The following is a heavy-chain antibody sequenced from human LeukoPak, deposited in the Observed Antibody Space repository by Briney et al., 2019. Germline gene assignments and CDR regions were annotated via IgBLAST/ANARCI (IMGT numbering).Heavy chain of an antibody. CDR1: GGTFSSYA. CDR2: IIPIFGTA. D-gene: IGHD3-10*01. J-gene: IGHJ4*02. Sequence: SVKVSCKASGGTFSSYAISWVRQAPGQGLEWMGGIIPIFGTANYAQKFQGRVTITADKSTSTAYMELSSLRSEDTAVYYCATSPLTYGSGSYDYYFDYWGQGTLVTVSS. CDR3: ATSPLTYGSGSYDYYFDY. V-gene: IGHV1-69*06.